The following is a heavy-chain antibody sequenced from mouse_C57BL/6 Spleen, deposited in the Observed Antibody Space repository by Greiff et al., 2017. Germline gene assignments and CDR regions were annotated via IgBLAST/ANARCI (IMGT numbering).Heavy chain of an antibody. Sequence: EVQLQESGPGLVKPSQSLSLTCSVTGYSITSGYYWNWMRQFPGNKLEWMGYISYDGSNNYNPSLKNRISITRDTSKNQFFLKLNSVTTEDTATYYCATTMARGYYFDYWGQGTTITVSS. V-gene: IGHV3-6*01. CDR3: ATTMARGYYFDY. CDR1: GYSITSGYY. CDR2: ISYDGSN. J-gene: IGHJ2*01. D-gene: IGHD2-1*01.